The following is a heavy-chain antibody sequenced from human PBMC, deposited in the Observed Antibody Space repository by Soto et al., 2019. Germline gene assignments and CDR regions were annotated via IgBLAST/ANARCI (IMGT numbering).Heavy chain of an antibody. CDR1: GFTFSNAW. CDR3: TRGYDYIWGSYRSPGAFDI. D-gene: IGHD3-16*02. V-gene: IGHV3-15*01. CDR2: IKSKTDGGTT. J-gene: IGHJ3*02. Sequence: EVQLVESGGGLVKPGGSLRLSCAASGFTFSNAWMSWVRQAPGKGLEWVGRIKSKTDGGTTDYAAPVKGRFTISRYDSKNTLYLKMNSLKTEDTAVYYCTRGYDYIWGSYRSPGAFDIWGQGTMVTVSS.